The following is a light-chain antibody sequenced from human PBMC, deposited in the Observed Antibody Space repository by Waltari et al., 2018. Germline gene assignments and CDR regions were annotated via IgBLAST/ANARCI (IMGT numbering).Light chain of an antibody. Sequence: EIQMTQSSSTLSASVGDRVKITCRASQSISSWLAWYQQKPGKAPKLLIYKASTLESGVPSRFSGSGSGTEFTLTISSLQPDDFATYYCQQYHSYSLTFGGGTKVEIK. J-gene: IGKJ4*01. V-gene: IGKV1-5*03. CDR2: KAS. CDR1: QSISSW. CDR3: QQYHSYSLT.